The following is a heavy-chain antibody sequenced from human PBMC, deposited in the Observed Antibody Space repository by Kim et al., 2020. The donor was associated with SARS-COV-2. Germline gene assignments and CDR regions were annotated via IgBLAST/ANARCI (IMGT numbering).Heavy chain of an antibody. J-gene: IGHJ6*02. CDR2: ISAYNGNT. Sequence: ASVKVSCKASGYTFTSYGISWVRQAPGQGLEWMGWISAYNGNTNYAQKLQGRVTMTTDTSTSTAYMELRSLRSDDTAVYYCARLKLRGLAGYYYYGMDVWGQGTTVTVSS. CDR3: ARLKLRGLAGYYYYGMDV. CDR1: GYTFTSYG. V-gene: IGHV1-18*04. D-gene: IGHD3-9*01.